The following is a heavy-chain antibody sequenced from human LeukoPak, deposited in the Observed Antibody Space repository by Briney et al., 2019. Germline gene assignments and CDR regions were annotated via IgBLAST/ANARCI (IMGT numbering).Heavy chain of an antibody. V-gene: IGHV5-51*01. Sequence: GVSLKISCKGSGYTFTSYWIGWVRQMPGKGLEWMGIIYPGDSDTRYSPSFQGQVTISADKSINTAYLQWSSLKASDTAMYYCARHYYGSGGYYYGMDVWGQGTTVTVSS. CDR2: IYPGDSDT. J-gene: IGHJ6*02. D-gene: IGHD3-10*01. CDR1: GYTFTSYW. CDR3: ARHYYGSGGYYYGMDV.